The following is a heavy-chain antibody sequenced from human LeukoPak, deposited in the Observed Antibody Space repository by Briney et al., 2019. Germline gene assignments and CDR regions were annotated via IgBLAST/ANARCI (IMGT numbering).Heavy chain of an antibody. J-gene: IGHJ1*01. Sequence: GGSLRLSCAASGFTFSSYGMSWVRQAPGKGLEWVSAISGSGGSTYYADSLKGRFTISRDNSKNTLYLQINSLRVEDTAVYYCARDFMYSISCAGCWGQGTLVTVSS. CDR1: GFTFSSYG. V-gene: IGHV3-23*01. CDR3: ARDFMYSISCAGC. CDR2: ISGSGGST. D-gene: IGHD6-13*01.